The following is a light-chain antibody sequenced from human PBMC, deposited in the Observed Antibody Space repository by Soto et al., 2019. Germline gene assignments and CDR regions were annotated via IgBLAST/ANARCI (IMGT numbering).Light chain of an antibody. CDR2: DTS. V-gene: IGKV3-20*01. Sequence: EIVLTQSPGTLSLSPGERATLSCRASQSVSSSYLAWYQQKPGQAPRLLIYDTSSRATGIPDRFSGSGSGTEFTLTISRLELEDFAVYYCQQYCSSPLFTFGPGTKVDIK. CDR1: QSVSSSY. CDR3: QQYCSSPLFT. J-gene: IGKJ3*01.